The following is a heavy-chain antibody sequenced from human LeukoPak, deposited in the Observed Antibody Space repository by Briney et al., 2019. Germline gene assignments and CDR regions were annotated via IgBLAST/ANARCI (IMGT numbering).Heavy chain of an antibody. CDR3: ARSYYYDSPDAFDI. J-gene: IGHJ3*02. D-gene: IGHD3-22*01. CDR2: IYYSGST. CDR1: GGSISSSSYY. Sequence: SETLSLXCTVSGGSISSSSYYWGWIRQPPGKGLEWIGSIYYSGSTYYNPSLKSRVTISVDTSKNQFSLKLSSVTAADTAVYYCARSYYYDSPDAFDIWGQGTMVTVSS. V-gene: IGHV4-39*01.